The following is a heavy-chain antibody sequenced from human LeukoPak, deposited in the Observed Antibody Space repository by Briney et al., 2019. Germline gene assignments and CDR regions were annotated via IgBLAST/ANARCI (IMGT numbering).Heavy chain of an antibody. CDR3: TMVINTSDYYFRDPFDF. CDR1: GYTLTDIS. CDR2: FDPEDGKT. Sequence: ASVKVSCRVSGYTLTDISMHWVRQTPGQGLEWMGGFDPEDGKTIYTQRFQGRVTMTEDTSTDTAYMELSSLRSEDTAVYYCTMVINTSDYYFRDPFDFWGQGTMLTVSS. D-gene: IGHD3-22*01. J-gene: IGHJ3*01. V-gene: IGHV1-24*01.